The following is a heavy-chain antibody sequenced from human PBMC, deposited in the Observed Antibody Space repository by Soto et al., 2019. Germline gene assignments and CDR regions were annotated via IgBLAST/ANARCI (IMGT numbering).Heavy chain of an antibody. D-gene: IGHD2-8*01. CDR2: ISGSGGST. V-gene: IGHV3-23*01. J-gene: IGHJ4*02. CDR3: AKDKESGVLMVYAIAY. Sequence: GGSLRLSCAASGFTFSSYAMSWVRQAPGKGLEWVSAISGSGGSTYYADSVKGRFTISRDNSKNTLYLQMNSLRAEDTAVYYCAKDKESGVLMVYAIAYWGQGTLVTVSS. CDR1: GFTFSSYA.